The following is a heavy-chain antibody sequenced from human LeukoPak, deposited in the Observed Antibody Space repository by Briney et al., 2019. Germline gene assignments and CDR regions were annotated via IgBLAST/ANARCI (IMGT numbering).Heavy chain of an antibody. D-gene: IGHD6-13*01. CDR2: INPNSGGT. CDR3: ARAGDSSSWDNWFDP. CDR1: GHTFTGYY. J-gene: IGHJ5*02. V-gene: IGHV1-2*02. Sequence: ASVKVSCKASGHTFTGYYMHWVRQAPGQGLEWMGWINPNSGGTNYAQKFQGRVTMTRDTSISTAYMELSRLRSDDTAVYYCARAGDSSSWDNWFDPWGQGTLVTVSS.